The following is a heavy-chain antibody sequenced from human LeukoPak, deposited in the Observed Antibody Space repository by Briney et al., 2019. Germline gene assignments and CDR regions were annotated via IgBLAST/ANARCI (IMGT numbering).Heavy chain of an antibody. J-gene: IGHJ4*02. V-gene: IGHV4-38-2*01. D-gene: IGHD2-2*01. CDR2: IYHSGST. Sequence: SETLSLTCAVSGYSITSGYYWGWIRQPPGKGLEWIGSIYHSGSTYYNPSLKTRVTISVDTSKNQFSLKLSSVTAADTAVYYCAKLYLRDHCSSTSCYGLYFDYWGQGTLVTVSS. CDR3: AKLYLRDHCSSTSCYGLYFDY. CDR1: GYSITSGYY.